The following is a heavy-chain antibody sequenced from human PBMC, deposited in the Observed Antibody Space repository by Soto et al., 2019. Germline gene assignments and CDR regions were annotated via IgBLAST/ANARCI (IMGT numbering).Heavy chain of an antibody. CDR2: IKSKNDGETT. Sequence: EVQLVESGGDLVKPGGSLRRSCAAAGFTFYTAWLNWVRQAPGKGLEWVGRIKSKNDGETTDYAAPVKGRFTISRDDSINTLYLQMNSLKPADPAVYYCVTDTRASWGQGTMVTLSS. CDR1: GFTFYTAW. V-gene: IGHV3-15*07. CDR3: VTDTRAS. D-gene: IGHD3-3*01. J-gene: IGHJ5*02.